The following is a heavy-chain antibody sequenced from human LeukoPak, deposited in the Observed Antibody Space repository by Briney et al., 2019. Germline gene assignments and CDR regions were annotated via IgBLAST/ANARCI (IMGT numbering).Heavy chain of an antibody. CDR1: GFTFSSYS. J-gene: IGHJ6*03. D-gene: IGHD6-19*01. CDR3: ARAAAVAGTPWGTYYYYMDV. V-gene: IGHV3-21*01. CDR2: ISSSSSYI. Sequence: PGGSLRLSCAASGFTFSSYSMNWVRQAPGKGLEWVSSISSSSSYIYYADSVKGRFTISRDNAKNSLYLQMNSLRAEDTAVYYCARAAAVAGTPWGTYYYYMDVWGKGTTVTVSS.